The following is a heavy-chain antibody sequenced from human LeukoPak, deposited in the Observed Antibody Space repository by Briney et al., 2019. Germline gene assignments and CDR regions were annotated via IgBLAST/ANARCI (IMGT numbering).Heavy chain of an antibody. J-gene: IGHJ6*02. CDR2: IYYSGST. CDR3: ARQRPIYHYYGMDV. V-gene: IGHV4-30-4*01. Sequence: SQTLSLTCTVSGGSISSGDYSWSWIRQPPGKGLEWIGYIYYSGSTSYNPSLKSRVTMSVDTSKNQFSLKLSSVTAADTAVYYCARQRPIYHYYGMDVWGQGTTVTVSS. CDR1: GGSISSGDYS.